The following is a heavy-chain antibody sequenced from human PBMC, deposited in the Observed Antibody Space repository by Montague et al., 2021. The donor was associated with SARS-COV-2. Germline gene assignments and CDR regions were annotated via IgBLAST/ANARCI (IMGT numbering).Heavy chain of an antibody. CDR1: GDSVSSSSVA. V-gene: IGHV6-1*01. J-gene: IGHJ4*02. CDR3: ARGYWEKATGTTSDYLYYFDR. CDR2: TYYRSRWYD. Sequence: CAISGDSVSSSSVAWNWIRQSPSRGLEWLGRTYYRSRWYDDYAASVKGRITMNPDTAKNHFSLQLNSVTPEDTAVYYCARGYWEKATGTTSDYLYYFDRWGQGTLVTVSS. D-gene: IGHD1-7*01.